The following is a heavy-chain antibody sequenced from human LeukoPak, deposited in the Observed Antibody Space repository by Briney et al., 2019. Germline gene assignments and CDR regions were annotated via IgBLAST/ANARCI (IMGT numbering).Heavy chain of an antibody. CDR1: GFTFSSYA. CDR3: ARNDPDSSED. CDR2: ISGSGGST. J-gene: IGHJ4*02. Sequence: GGSLRLSCAASGFTFSSYAMSWVRQAPGKGLEWVSAISGSGGSTYYADSVKGRFTISRDNAKSTAYLQMNSLRSEDTAVYYCARNDPDSSEDWGQGTLVTVSS. D-gene: IGHD3-22*01. V-gene: IGHV3-23*01.